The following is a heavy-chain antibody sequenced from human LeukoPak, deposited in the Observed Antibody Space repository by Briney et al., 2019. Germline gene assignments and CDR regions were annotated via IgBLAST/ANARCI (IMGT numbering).Heavy chain of an antibody. CDR1: GYSISSGYY. V-gene: IGHV4-38-2*02. CDR3: AREITGSPNWFDP. Sequence: SETLPLTCTVSGYSISSGYYLGPIRQPPGKGLDWIGSIYHSESTYYNPSLKSRVTISVDTSKNQFSLKVSAVTAADSTVYYCAREITGSPNWFDPWGQGTLVTVSS. CDR2: IYHSEST. D-gene: IGHD1-20*01. J-gene: IGHJ5*02.